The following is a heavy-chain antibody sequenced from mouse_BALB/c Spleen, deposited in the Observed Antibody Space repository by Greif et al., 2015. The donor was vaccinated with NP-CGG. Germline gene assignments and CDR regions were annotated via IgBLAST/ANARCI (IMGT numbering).Heavy chain of an antibody. Sequence: EVKLVESGGGLVQPGGSLRLSCATSGFTFTDYYMSWVRQPPGKALEWLGFIRNKANGYTTEYSASVKGRFTISRDNSQSILYLQMNTLRAGDSATYYCARGRWLLDYWGQGTTLTVSS. CDR2: IRNKANGYTT. CDR3: ARGRWLLDY. V-gene: IGHV7-3*02. CDR1: GFTFTDYY. D-gene: IGHD2-3*01. J-gene: IGHJ2*01.